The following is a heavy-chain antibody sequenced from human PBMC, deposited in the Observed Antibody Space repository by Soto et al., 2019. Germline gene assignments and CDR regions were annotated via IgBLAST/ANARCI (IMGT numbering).Heavy chain of an antibody. CDR1: GGSISSGGYY. Sequence: QVQLQESGPGLVKPSQTLSLTCTVSGGSISSGGYYWSWIRQHPGKGLEWIGYIYYSGSTYYNPSLKSRVTIPVDTSKTQLSLKLSSVTAADTAVYYCARDRWYYDILTGYSAWFDPWGQGTLVTVSS. J-gene: IGHJ5*02. D-gene: IGHD3-9*01. CDR2: IYYSGST. CDR3: ARDRWYYDILTGYSAWFDP. V-gene: IGHV4-31*03.